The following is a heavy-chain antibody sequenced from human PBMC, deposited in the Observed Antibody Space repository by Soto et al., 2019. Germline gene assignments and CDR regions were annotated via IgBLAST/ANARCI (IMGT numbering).Heavy chain of an antibody. Sequence: PGGSLRLSCAASGFTFSTYTMNWVRQAPGRGLEWVSYISTSSSNIYYADSVKGRFTISRDNAKNSLYLQMNSLRDEDTGVYYCARGRNVYSSGWFDYWGQGTLVTVSS. J-gene: IGHJ4*02. D-gene: IGHD6-19*01. V-gene: IGHV3-48*02. CDR1: GFTFSTYT. CDR3: ARGRNVYSSGWFDY. CDR2: ISTSSSNI.